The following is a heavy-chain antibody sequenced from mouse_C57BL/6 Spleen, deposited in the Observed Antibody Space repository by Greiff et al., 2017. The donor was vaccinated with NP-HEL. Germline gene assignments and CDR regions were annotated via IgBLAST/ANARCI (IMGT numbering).Heavy chain of an antibody. V-gene: IGHV5-4*01. CDR2: ISDGGSYT. D-gene: IGHD2-4*01. CDR3: ARDRDYVFAY. Sequence: EVKLEESGGGLVKPGGSLKLSCAASGFTFSSYAMSWVRQTPEKRLEWVATISDGGSYTYYPDNVKGRFTISRDNAKNNLYLQMSHLKSEDTAMYYCARDRDYVFAYWGQGTLVTVSA. CDR1: GFTFSSYA. J-gene: IGHJ3*01.